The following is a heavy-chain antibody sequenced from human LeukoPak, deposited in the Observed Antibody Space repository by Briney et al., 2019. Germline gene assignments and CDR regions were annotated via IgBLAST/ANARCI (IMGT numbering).Heavy chain of an antibody. V-gene: IGHV1-18*01. Sequence: GASVKVSCKASGYTFTSYGISWVRQAPGQGLEWMGWISAYNGNTNYAQKLQGRVTMTTDTSTSTAYMELRSLRSDDTAVYYCARDLYCSSTSCYIGKFDYWGQGTLVTVSS. J-gene: IGHJ4*02. CDR1: GYTFTSYG. D-gene: IGHD2-2*02. CDR2: ISAYNGNT. CDR3: ARDLYCSSTSCYIGKFDY.